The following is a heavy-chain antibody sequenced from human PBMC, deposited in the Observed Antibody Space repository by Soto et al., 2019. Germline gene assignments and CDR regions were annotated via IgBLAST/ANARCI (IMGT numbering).Heavy chain of an antibody. V-gene: IGHV1-18*01. Sequence: SGKVSFRASCYTFTSYGISWVRQAPGQGLEWMGWISAYNGNTNYAQKLQGRVTMTTDTSTSTAYMELGSLRSDDTAVYYCARGSITIFGVVIGSNYFDYWGQGTLVTVSS. D-gene: IGHD3-3*01. CDR3: ARGSITIFGVVIGSNYFDY. J-gene: IGHJ4*02. CDR2: ISAYNGNT. CDR1: CYTFTSYG.